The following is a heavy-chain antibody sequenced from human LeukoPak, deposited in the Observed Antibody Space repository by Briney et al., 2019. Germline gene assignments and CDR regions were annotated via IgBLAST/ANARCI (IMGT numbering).Heavy chain of an antibody. CDR2: IYASGST. CDR3: ARAVGFYDSGNYYNPNWFDS. CDR1: GGSINSDY. J-gene: IGHJ5*01. D-gene: IGHD3-10*01. Sequence: SETLSLTRTVSGGSINSDYWSWIRQPAGKGPEWIGRIYASGSTNYNPSLASRVIMSVDTSKNQFALSLISVSAADTAVYSCARAVGFYDSGNYYNPNWFDSWGQGTLVTVSS. V-gene: IGHV4-4*07.